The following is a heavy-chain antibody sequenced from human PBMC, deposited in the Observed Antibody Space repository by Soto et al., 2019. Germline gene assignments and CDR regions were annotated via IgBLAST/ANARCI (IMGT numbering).Heavy chain of an antibody. CDR3: ARGGRHGDYPIDY. CDR1: GGSFSGYY. J-gene: IGHJ4*02. CDR2: INHSGST. Sequence: QVQLQQWGAGLLKPSETLSLTCAVYGGSFSGYYWSWIRQPPGKGLEWIGEINHSGSTNYNPSLKSRVTISVDTSKNQFSLKLSSVTAADTAVYYCARGGRHGDYPIDYWGQGTLVTVSS. D-gene: IGHD4-17*01. V-gene: IGHV4-34*01.